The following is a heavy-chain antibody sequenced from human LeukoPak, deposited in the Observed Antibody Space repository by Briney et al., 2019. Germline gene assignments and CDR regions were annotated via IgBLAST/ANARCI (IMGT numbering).Heavy chain of an antibody. CDR1: GYTSTNRG. CDR2: ISTYTGDT. CDR3: GRESGGNTMAGHY. V-gene: IGHV1-18*01. J-gene: IGHJ4*02. Sequence: ASVKVSCKASGYTSTNRGISWVRQAPGQGLEWMGWISTYTGDTNFAQNFQGRVTLTTDTTTSTAYMELRSLRSDDTAVYYCGRESGGNTMAGHYWGQGTLVTVSS. D-gene: IGHD2-15*01.